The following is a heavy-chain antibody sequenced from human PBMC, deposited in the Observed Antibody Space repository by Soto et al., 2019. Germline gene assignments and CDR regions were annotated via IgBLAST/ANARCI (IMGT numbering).Heavy chain of an antibody. Sequence: EVQLVESGGGLVQPGGSLRLSCAASGFTFSSYSMNWVRQAPGKGLEWVSYISSSSSTIYYADSVKGRFTISRDNAKNSLYLQMNGLRAEDTAVYYCAGGPYGDYSYYYYYMDVWGKGTTVTVSS. CDR3: AGGPYGDYSYYYYYMDV. V-gene: IGHV3-48*01. CDR1: GFTFSSYS. D-gene: IGHD4-17*01. J-gene: IGHJ6*03. CDR2: ISSSSSTI.